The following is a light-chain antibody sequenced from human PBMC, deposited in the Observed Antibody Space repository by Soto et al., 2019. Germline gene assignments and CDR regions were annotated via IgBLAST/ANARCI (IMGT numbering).Light chain of an antibody. CDR2: DAS. CDR3: QHYNNWPPWT. CDR1: QSVSSN. V-gene: IGKV3-11*01. Sequence: ENVLTQSPATLSLSPGERATLSCRASQSVSSNLAWYQQKPGQAPRLLIYDASNRATGIPARFSGSGSGTDFTLTISSLQPEDFAVYYCQHYNNWPPWTFGQGTKVDIK. J-gene: IGKJ1*01.